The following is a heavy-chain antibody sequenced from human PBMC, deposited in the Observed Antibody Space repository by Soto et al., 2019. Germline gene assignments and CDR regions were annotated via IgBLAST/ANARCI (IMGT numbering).Heavy chain of an antibody. CDR1: GFTFRTHG. V-gene: IGHV3-30*03. D-gene: IGHD6-19*01. CDR2: ISYDGSNK. J-gene: IGHJ4*02. CDR3: ARYTSAALFDS. Sequence: PGGSLRLSCAASGFTFRTHGIHWVRQAPGKGLEWVALISYDGSNKYYGDSVKGRFTISRDNSENTLYLQMNSLRAEDTAVYYCARYTSAALFDSWGQGTLVTVSS.